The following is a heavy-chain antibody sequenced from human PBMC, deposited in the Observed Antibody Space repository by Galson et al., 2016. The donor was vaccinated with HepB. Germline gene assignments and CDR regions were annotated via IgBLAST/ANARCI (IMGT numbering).Heavy chain of an antibody. CDR1: GFVFRAYA. Sequence: SLRLSCAASGFVFRAYAMNWVRQAPGKGLEWVSTITESGGATHYADSVKGRFIISRDNPKNTLYLHMNSLSAEDTAVYYCTKGYGGNPAGYWGQETLVTASS. J-gene: IGHJ4*02. CDR3: TKGYGGNPAGY. D-gene: IGHD4-23*01. CDR2: ITESGGAT. V-gene: IGHV3-23*01.